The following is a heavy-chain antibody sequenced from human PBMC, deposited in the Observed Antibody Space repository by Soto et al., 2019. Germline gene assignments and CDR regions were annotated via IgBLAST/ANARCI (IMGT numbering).Heavy chain of an antibody. CDR2: IYYSGST. J-gene: IGHJ6*03. CDR3: ARHAAVAGTNYYYYYYMDV. CDR1: GGSISSYY. V-gene: IGHV4-59*08. Sequence: QVQLQESGPGLVKPSETLSLTCTVSGGSISSYYWSWIRQPPGKGLEWIGYIYYSGSTNYNPSLKSRVTISVDTSKNQFSLKLXXXXXXDTAVYYCARHAAVAGTNYYYYYYMDVWGKGTTVTVSS. D-gene: IGHD6-19*01.